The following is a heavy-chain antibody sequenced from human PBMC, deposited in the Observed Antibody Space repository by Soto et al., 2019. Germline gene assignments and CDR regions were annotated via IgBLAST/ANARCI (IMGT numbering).Heavy chain of an antibody. CDR1: GYTFTSYA. Sequence: QVPLVQSGAEVKKPGASVKVSCKASGYTFTSYAMHWVRQAPGQRLEWMGWINAGNGNTKYSQKFQGRVTITRDTSASTAYMELSSLRSEDTAVYYCASPWDMLSRGYYGMDVWGQGTTVTVSS. D-gene: IGHD2-8*01. V-gene: IGHV1-3*01. J-gene: IGHJ6*02. CDR3: ASPWDMLSRGYYGMDV. CDR2: INAGNGNT.